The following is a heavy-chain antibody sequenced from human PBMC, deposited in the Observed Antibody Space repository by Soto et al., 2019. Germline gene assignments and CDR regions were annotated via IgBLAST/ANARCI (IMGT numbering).Heavy chain of an antibody. Sequence: EVRLVESGGGLVQPGGSLRLSCAASGFTFSSRNMNWVRQAPGKGLEWVSYITSSSSDIYYADSVKGRFTISRDNAKSSLYLQMNSLRDEDTAVYYCARDWSGVGALLPGYYHYYGMDVWGQGTTVTVSS. CDR3: ARDWSGVGALLPGYYHYYGMDV. D-gene: IGHD1-26*01. V-gene: IGHV3-48*02. CDR2: ITSSSSDI. CDR1: GFTFSSRN. J-gene: IGHJ6*02.